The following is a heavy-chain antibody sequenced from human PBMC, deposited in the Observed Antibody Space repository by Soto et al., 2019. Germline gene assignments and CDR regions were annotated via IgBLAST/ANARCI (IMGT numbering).Heavy chain of an antibody. Sequence: QVQLQESGPGLVKPSQTLSLTCTVSGASISNGGYYWSWVRQHPGEGLEWIGYIYYNGNTYYNPSLRSRVTISLDTSHNQFSLRLMYVTAADTAVYFCARLTLTNYGARWFDPWGQGTLVNVSS. D-gene: IGHD4-17*01. J-gene: IGHJ5*02. CDR1: GASISNGGYY. CDR3: ARLTLTNYGARWFDP. CDR2: IYYNGNT. V-gene: IGHV4-31*03.